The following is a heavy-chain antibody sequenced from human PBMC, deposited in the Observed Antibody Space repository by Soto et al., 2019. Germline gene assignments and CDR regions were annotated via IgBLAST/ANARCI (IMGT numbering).Heavy chain of an antibody. CDR3: ARWSSSVFDY. V-gene: IGHV4-34*01. J-gene: IGHJ4*02. CDR2: INHSGST. Sequence: PXATLALTCAVYGGSFSGYYWSWIRQPPGKGLEWIGEINHSGSTNYNPSLKSRVTISVDTSKNQFSLKLSSVTAADTAVYYCARWSSSVFDYWGQGTLVTVSS. CDR1: GGSFSGYY. D-gene: IGHD6-6*01.